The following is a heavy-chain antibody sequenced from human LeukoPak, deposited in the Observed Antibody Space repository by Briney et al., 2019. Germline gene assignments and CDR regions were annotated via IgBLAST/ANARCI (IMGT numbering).Heavy chain of an antibody. CDR2: ISSGATT. V-gene: IGHV3-23*01. Sequence: PGGSLRLSCAASGFTFSSYAMSWVRQAPGKGLEWVSAISSGATTYYADSVKGRFTISRDNSKNTLYLQMNSLRAEDTAVYYCVKDLYGDYPDYFDLWGQGTLVTVSS. D-gene: IGHD4-17*01. CDR1: GFTFSSYA. J-gene: IGHJ4*02. CDR3: VKDLYGDYPDYFDL.